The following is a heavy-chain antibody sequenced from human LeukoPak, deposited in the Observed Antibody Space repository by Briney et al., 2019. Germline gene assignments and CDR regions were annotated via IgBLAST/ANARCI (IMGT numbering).Heavy chain of an antibody. V-gene: IGHV4-34*01. CDR3: ARALHRLWSGEYNWFDP. J-gene: IGHJ5*02. D-gene: IGHD3-10*01. CDR1: GGSFSGYY. Sequence: SETLSLTCAVYGGSFSGYYWSWIRQPPAKGLEWIGKINHSGSTNYNPSLKSRVTITIDIYKNKFSLTLSSVTAADTAVYYCARALHRLWSGEYNWFDPWGQGTLVTVSS. CDR2: INHSGST.